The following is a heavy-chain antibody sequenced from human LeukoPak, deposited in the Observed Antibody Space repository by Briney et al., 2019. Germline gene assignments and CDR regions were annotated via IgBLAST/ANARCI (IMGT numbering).Heavy chain of an antibody. CDR1: GFTFKSYAM. V-gene: IGHV4-4*02. CDR3: ASRWLPLDY. D-gene: IGHD6-19*01. CDR2: IYHSGST. J-gene: IGHJ4*02. Sequence: GSLRLSCAASGFTFKSYAMSWVRQPPGKGLEWIGEIYHSGSTNYNPSLKSRVTISVDKSKNQFSLKLSSVTAADTAVYYCASRWLPLDYWGQGTLVTVSS.